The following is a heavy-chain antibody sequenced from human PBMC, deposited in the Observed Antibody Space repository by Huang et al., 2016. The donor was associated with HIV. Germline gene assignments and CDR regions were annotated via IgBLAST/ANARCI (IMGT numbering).Heavy chain of an antibody. CDR3: ARGDLWPRYYYFDY. V-gene: IGHV4-34*01. J-gene: IGHJ4*02. D-gene: IGHD3-9*01. Sequence: QVQLQQWGAGLLKPSETLSLTCEVYGSSFSGYYWSWARPPPGKRLEWSGEINLSGGAKYNPTLESRVTISVDTSKNQFSLRRTSVTAADTAVYFCARGDLWPRYYYFDYWGQGSLVTVSS. CDR1: GSSFSGYY. CDR2: INLSGGA.